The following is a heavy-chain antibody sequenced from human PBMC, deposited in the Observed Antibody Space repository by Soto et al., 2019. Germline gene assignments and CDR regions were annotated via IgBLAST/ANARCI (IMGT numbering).Heavy chain of an antibody. D-gene: IGHD2-2*01. CDR2: ISAYNGNT. CDR1: GYTFTSYG. V-gene: IGHV1-18*01. Sequence: VASVKVSCKASGYTFTSYGISWVRQAPGQGLEWMGWISAYNGNTNYAQKFQGRVTITRDTSASTAYMELSSLRSEDTAVYYCARLFYQGGYYYYMDVWGKGTTVTVSS. CDR3: ARLFYQGGYYYYMDV. J-gene: IGHJ6*03.